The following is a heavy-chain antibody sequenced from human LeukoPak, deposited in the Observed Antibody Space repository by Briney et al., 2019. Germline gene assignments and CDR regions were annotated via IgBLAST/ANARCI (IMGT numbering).Heavy chain of an antibody. J-gene: IGHJ4*02. CDR1: GFTFSSYW. Sequence: GGSLRLSCAASGFTFSSYWMSWVRRAPGKGLEWVANIKQDGSEKYYVDSVKGRFTISRDNAKNSLYLQMNSLRAEDTAVYYCARDRSIAPTDYWGQGTLVTVSS. CDR2: IKQDGSEK. CDR3: ARDRSIAPTDY. V-gene: IGHV3-7*01. D-gene: IGHD6-6*01.